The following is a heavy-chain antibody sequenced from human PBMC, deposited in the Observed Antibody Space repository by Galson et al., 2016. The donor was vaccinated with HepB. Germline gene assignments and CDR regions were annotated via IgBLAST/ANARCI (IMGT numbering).Heavy chain of an antibody. CDR2: ISSSGSYI. Sequence: SLRLSCAASGFTFRSYWMNWVRQAPGKGLEWVSSISSSGSYIYYADSVKGRFTISRDNAKNSLYLQMNSLRAEDTAVYYCARGDIVGAIFDYWGQGTLVTVSS. CDR1: GFTFRSYW. D-gene: IGHD1-26*01. V-gene: IGHV3-21*01. CDR3: ARGDIVGAIFDY. J-gene: IGHJ4*02.